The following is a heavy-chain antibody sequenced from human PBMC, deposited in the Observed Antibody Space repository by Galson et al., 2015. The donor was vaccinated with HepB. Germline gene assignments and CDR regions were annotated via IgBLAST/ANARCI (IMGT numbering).Heavy chain of an antibody. D-gene: IGHD2-2*02. CDR3: ARDSLPYTYPGY. CDR2: ISYDGSNK. J-gene: IGHJ4*02. CDR1: GFTFSSYG. Sequence: SLRLSCAASGFTFSSYGMHWVRQAPGKGLEWVAVISYDGSNKYYADSVKGRFTISRDNAKNTLYLQMNSLRAEDTAVYYCARDSLPYTYPGYWGQGTLITVSS. V-gene: IGHV3-30*12.